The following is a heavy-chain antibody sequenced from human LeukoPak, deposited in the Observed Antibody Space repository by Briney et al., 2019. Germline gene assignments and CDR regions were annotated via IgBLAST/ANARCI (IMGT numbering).Heavy chain of an antibody. CDR3: ARYDFWSGFNLDY. CDR1: GDSISSYF. CDR2: IYYSGST. J-gene: IGHJ4*02. Sequence: SSETLSLTCAVPGDSISSYFWSWIRQPPGKGLEWIGYIYYSGSTNYNPSLKSRVTISVDTSKIQFSLKLSSVTAADTAVYYCARYDFWSGFNLDYWGQGTLVTVSS. V-gene: IGHV4-59*01. D-gene: IGHD3-3*01.